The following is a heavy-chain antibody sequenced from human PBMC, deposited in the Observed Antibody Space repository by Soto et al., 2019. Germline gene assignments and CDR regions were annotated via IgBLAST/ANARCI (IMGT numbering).Heavy chain of an antibody. J-gene: IGHJ6*02. Sequence: GESLKISCKGSGYSFTSYWIGWVRQMPGKGLEWMGIIYPGDSDTRYSPSFQGQVTISADKTSSTAYLQWSSLKASDTAMYYCARGGDIVVVPAAIGRYSSGSYYGMDVWGQGTTVTVSS. CDR1: GYSFTSYW. V-gene: IGHV5-51*01. CDR3: ARGGDIVVVPAAIGRYSSGSYYGMDV. D-gene: IGHD2-2*01. CDR2: IYPGDSDT.